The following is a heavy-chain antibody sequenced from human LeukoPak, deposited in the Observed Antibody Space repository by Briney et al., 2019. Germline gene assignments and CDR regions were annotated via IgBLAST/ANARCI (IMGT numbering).Heavy chain of an antibody. J-gene: IGHJ6*03. CDR1: RYTLTDLS. CDR2: FDPEDGEA. D-gene: IGHD4-17*01. CDR3: ARDRSTTVTTFDYYYYMDV. V-gene: IGHV1-24*01. Sequence: GASVKVSCKVSRYTLTDLSIHWVRQAPGKGLEWMGGFDPEDGEAIYAQKFQGRVTMTEDTSTDTAYMELSSLRSEDTAVYYCARDRSTTVTTFDYYYYMDVWGKGTTVTVSS.